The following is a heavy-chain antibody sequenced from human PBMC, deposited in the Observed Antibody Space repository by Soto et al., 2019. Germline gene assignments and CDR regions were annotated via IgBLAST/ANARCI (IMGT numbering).Heavy chain of an antibody. Sequence: SETLSLTCTVSGGSISSSTYYWGWIRQPPGKGLEWIGNIYYSGSTYYNPSLRSRVTISVDTSKSQFSLKLSSVAAADTAVYYCARQAVVPTAILGYYFDYWGQGTLVTVSS. V-gene: IGHV4-39*01. CDR2: IYYSGST. J-gene: IGHJ4*02. D-gene: IGHD2-2*02. CDR1: GGSISSSTYY. CDR3: ARQAVVPTAILGYYFDY.